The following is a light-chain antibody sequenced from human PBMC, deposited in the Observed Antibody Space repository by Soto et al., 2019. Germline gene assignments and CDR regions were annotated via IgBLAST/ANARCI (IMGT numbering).Light chain of an antibody. J-gene: IGLJ1*01. CDR2: EVS. V-gene: IGLV2-8*01. Sequence: QSALTQPPSASGSPGQSVTISCTGTSSDVGAYNYVSWYQQLPGKAPKLIIYEVSKRPSGVPDRFSGSRSGNTASLTVSGLQAEDDADYYCTSYAGTYRSFYVFGTGTKVTVL. CDR3: TSYAGTYRSFYV. CDR1: SSDVGAYNY.